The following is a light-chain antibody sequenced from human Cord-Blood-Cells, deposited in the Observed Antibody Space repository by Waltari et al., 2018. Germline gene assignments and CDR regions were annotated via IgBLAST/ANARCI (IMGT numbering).Light chain of an antibody. J-gene: IGLJ2*01. CDR3: QSADSSGTYMV. CDR1: ALPKQY. Sequence: SYELPQPPSVSVSPGQTAMITCPGDALPKQYAYWYQQKPGQAPVLVIYKDSERPSGIPERFSGSSSGTKGTLTISGVQAEDEADYYCQSADSSGTYMVFGGGTKLTVL. CDR2: KDS. V-gene: IGLV3-25*03.